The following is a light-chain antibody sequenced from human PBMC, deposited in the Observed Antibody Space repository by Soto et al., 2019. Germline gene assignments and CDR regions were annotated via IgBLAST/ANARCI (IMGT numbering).Light chain of an antibody. CDR3: LQFIH. CDR1: QAIITD. V-gene: IGKV1-6*01. CDR2: SAS. Sequence: AVQMIPSLSSLSASVLYIVIITCRASQAIITDLGLYQQTPGKAPKLLISSASRLQSGVPSRFSFSGSVAEITLTISSLQPEDSATNYCLQFIHFGGGTKVDIK. J-gene: IGKJ4*01.